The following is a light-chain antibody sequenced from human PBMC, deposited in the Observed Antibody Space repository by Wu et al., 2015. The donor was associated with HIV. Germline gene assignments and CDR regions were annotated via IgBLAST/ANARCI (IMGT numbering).Light chain of an antibody. V-gene: IGKV3-20*01. Sequence: DIVLTQPPGTLSLSPGGRATLSCRASQDIGTKYLAWYQQRPGQTPRLLIYGSSSRATGVSDRFSGSGSGTDFTLTIDRLEPEDFAVYYCQQYRISPHTFGQGTELDIK. CDR1: QDIGTKY. CDR3: QQYRISPHT. J-gene: IGKJ2*01. CDR2: GSS.